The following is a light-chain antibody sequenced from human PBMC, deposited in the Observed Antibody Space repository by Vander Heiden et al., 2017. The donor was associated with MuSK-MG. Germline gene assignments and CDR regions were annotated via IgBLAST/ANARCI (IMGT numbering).Light chain of an antibody. V-gene: IGKV1-33*01. CDR1: RDISDY. Sequence: DIQLTQSPTSLSASVAGRVTITCQASRDISDYLNWYQQKPGKAPKLLISDASNLETGVPSRFSGSGSGTDFTFTISSLQPEDVATYYCQQDDNLPYTFGQGTKLEIK. J-gene: IGKJ2*01. CDR3: QQDDNLPYT. CDR2: DAS.